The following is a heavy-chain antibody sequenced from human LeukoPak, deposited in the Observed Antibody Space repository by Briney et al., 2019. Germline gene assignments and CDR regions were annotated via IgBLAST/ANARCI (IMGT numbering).Heavy chain of an antibody. D-gene: IGHD3-22*01. J-gene: IGHJ4*02. CDR2: ISATGSST. CDR1: GFTFSSYE. V-gene: IGHV3-48*03. Sequence: PGGSLRLSCAASGFTFSSYEMNWVRQAPGKGLEWVSFISATGSSTYYADSVKGRFTISRDNSKNSLYLRMNSLRAEDTAVYYCATVRGYYDSSGPYYFNYWGRGTLVTVSS. CDR3: ATVRGYYDSSGPYYFNY.